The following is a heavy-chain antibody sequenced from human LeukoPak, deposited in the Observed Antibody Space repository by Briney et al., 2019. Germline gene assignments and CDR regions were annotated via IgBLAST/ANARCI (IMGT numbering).Heavy chain of an antibody. CDR1: GYTFTSYG. Sequence: GASVKVSCKASGYTFTSYGVSWVRQAPGQGLEWMGWISAYNGNTNYAQKLQGRVTMTTDTSTSTAYMELRSLRSDDTAVYYCARGEYSYGGGDLYYFDYWGQGTLVTVSS. D-gene: IGHD5-18*01. CDR2: ISAYNGNT. CDR3: ARGEYSYGGGDLYYFDY. V-gene: IGHV1-18*01. J-gene: IGHJ4*02.